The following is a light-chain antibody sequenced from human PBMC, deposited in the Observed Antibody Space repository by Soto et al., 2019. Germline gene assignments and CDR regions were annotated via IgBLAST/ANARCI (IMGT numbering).Light chain of an antibody. Sequence: DIQMTQSPYTLFAFVGDRVTITCRASQSVSSSLAWYQQKPGKAPKLLNYAASTLESGVSSRFSGGGFGTEFTLSCSSLQPHDFDTYYCQQYESFSPDTFGQGTNVEIK. V-gene: IGKV1-5*01. J-gene: IGKJ2*01. CDR1: QSVSSS. CDR2: AAS. CDR3: QQYESFSPDT.